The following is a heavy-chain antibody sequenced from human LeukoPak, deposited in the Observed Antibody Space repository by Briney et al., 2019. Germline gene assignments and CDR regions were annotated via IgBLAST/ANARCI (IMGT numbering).Heavy chain of an antibody. CDR2: ISWNSGSI. CDR3: AKDIFRGFDGMDV. J-gene: IGHJ6*02. D-gene: IGHD3-10*01. V-gene: IGHV3-9*01. CDR1: GLTFEDYA. Sequence: NPGGSLRLSCAASGLTFEDYAMHWVRQAPGKGLEWVSGISWNSGSIGYADSVKGRFTISRDNAKNFLYLQVNSLRAEDTALYYCAKDIFRGFDGMDVWGQGTTVTVSS.